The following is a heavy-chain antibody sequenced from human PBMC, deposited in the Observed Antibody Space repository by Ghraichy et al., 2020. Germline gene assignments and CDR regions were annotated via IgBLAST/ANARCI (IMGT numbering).Heavy chain of an antibody. CDR1: GFTFSDHY. V-gene: IGHV3-72*01. D-gene: IGHD3-10*01. CDR2: TRNKANSYTT. Sequence: GGSLRLSCAASGFTFSDHYMDWVRQAPGKGLEWVGRTRNKANSYTTEYAASVKGRFTISRDDSKNSLYLQMNSLKTEDTAVYYCARVARITMVQGYMDVWGKGTTVTVSS. J-gene: IGHJ6*03. CDR3: ARVARITMVQGYMDV.